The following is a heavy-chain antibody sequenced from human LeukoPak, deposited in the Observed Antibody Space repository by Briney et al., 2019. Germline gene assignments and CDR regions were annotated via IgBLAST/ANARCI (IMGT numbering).Heavy chain of an antibody. CDR3: AREFRPGYSSSWYDY. D-gene: IGHD6-13*01. CDR1: GFSIIHGYY. Sequence: SETLSLTCTVSGFSIIHGYYWGWVRQSPGKGLEWIGSIYYSGSTYYNPSLKSRVTISVDTSKNQFSLKLSSVTAADTAVYYCAREFRPGYSSSWYDYWGQGTLVTVSS. V-gene: IGHV4-38-2*02. CDR2: IYYSGST. J-gene: IGHJ4*02.